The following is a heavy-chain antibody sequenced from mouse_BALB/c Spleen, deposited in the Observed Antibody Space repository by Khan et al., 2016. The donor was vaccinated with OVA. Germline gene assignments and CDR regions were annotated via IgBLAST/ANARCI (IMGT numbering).Heavy chain of an antibody. J-gene: IGHJ3*01. Sequence: QVQLKQSGAELMKPGASVKISCKATGYTFSSYWIEWVKQRPGHGLEWIGEILPGSGSNNYNEKFKGKATFTAETSSNTAYMQLSSLTSEDSAVYSCSRGNYYGSSSWFGYWGQGTLVTVST. CDR3: SRGNYYGSSSWFGY. V-gene: IGHV1-9*01. CDR2: ILPGSGSN. CDR1: GYTFSSYW. D-gene: IGHD1-1*01.